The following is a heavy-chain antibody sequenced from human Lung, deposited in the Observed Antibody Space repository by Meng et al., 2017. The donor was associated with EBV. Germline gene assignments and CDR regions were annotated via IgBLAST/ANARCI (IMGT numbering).Heavy chain of an antibody. CDR2: MRSKANSYAT. V-gene: IGHV3-73*01. Sequence: VCRVGAGGCVVMPVGSLGSSFVASGFNCGGSAMHWVRQASGKGLEGVVRMRSKANSYATAFSASVEGRFTISRDDSNNTAYLQMNSLKTEDTAVYYCTSRSFWGQGILVTVSS. CDR3: TSRSF. J-gene: IGHJ4*02. CDR1: GFNCGGSA.